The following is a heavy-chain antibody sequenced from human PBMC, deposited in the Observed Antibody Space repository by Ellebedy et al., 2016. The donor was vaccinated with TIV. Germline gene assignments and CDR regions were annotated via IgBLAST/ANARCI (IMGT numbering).Heavy chain of an antibody. CDR3: SNVEWYRSDY. J-gene: IGHJ4*02. CDR1: GFTFSNYW. CDR2: INPDGSKK. V-gene: IGHV3-7*01. D-gene: IGHD3-3*01. Sequence: GESLKISCEVSGFTFSNYWMTWVRQAPGKGLEWVAFINPDGSKKYYADSVKGRFTISRDSAKNSLYLQMNTLGGEDTAVYYCSNVEWYRSDYWGQGTLVTVSS.